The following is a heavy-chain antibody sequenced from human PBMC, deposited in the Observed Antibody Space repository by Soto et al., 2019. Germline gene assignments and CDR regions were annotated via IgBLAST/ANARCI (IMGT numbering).Heavy chain of an antibody. CDR2: IYYSGST. CDR1: GGSISSYY. V-gene: IGHV4-59*01. D-gene: IGHD3-3*01. CDR3: ARVSRFGWFDP. Sequence: LSETLSLTCTVSGGSISSYYWSWIRQPPGKGLEWIGYIYYSGSTNYNPSLKSRVTISVDTSKNQFSLKLSSVTAADTAVYYCARVSRFGWFDPWGQGTLVTVSS. J-gene: IGHJ5*02.